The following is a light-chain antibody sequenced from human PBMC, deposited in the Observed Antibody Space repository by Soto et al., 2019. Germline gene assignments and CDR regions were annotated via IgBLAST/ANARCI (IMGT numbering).Light chain of an antibody. CDR3: LQDINYPWT. CDR2: DAS. J-gene: IGKJ1*01. Sequence: DIQMTQSPSSLSASVADRVTITCQASQNINNDLNWYQQKPGRAPKLLIYDASNLEAGVPSRFSGSGSGTDFTLAISSLQPEDSATYYCLQDINYPWTFGQGTKVDIK. V-gene: IGKV1-33*01. CDR1: QNINND.